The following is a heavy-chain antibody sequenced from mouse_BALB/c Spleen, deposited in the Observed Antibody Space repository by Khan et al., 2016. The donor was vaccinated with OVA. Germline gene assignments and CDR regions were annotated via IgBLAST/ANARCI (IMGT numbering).Heavy chain of an antibody. CDR1: GYSFTGYT. J-gene: IGHJ3*01. D-gene: IGHD2-13*01. Sequence: EVQLQQSGPELVKPGASMKMSCKASGYSFTGYTMNWVKQSRVKNLEWIGLINPYNGGTAYNQKFGGKATLTVAKSSNTAYMELLSLTSVDSAVYYCVRSASYGDYVEAWFAYWGQGTLVTVSA. V-gene: IGHV1-37*01. CDR2: INPYNGGT. CDR3: VRSASYGDYVEAWFAY.